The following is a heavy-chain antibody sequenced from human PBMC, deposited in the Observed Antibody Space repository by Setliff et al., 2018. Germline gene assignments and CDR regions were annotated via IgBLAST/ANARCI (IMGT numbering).Heavy chain of an antibody. Sequence: SETLSLTCTVSDGSLSTYYWSWIRQHPGKGLEFIGYVYYSGTANYSPSLRSRLTISVDTSKNQFSLKLRSVTAADTAAYYCARGGTFRYFDFWGQGAPVTVSS. CDR1: DGSLSTYY. CDR2: VYYSGTA. J-gene: IGHJ4*02. V-gene: IGHV4-59*01. D-gene: IGHD5-12*01. CDR3: ARGGTFRYFDF.